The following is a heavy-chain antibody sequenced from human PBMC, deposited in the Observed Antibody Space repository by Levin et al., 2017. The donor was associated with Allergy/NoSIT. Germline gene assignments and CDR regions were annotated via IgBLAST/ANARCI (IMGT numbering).Heavy chain of an antibody. Sequence: ASVKVSCKASGYTFTGYYMHWVRQAPGQGLEWMGWINPNSGGTNYAQKFQGRVTMTRDTSISTAYMELSRLRSDDTAVYYCARDRRLLITFGEPSRGGAFDIWGQGTMVTVSS. CDR3: ARDRRLLITFGEPSRGGAFDI. J-gene: IGHJ3*02. CDR1: GYTFTGYY. CDR2: INPNSGGT. D-gene: IGHD3-16*01. V-gene: IGHV1-2*02.